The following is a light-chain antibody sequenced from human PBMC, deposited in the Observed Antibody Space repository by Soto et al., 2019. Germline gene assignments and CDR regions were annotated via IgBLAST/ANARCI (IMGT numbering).Light chain of an antibody. Sequence: DIQLTQSPSFLSASVGDRVTITCRASQGISSYLAWYQQKPRKAPKLLIYAASTLQSGVPSRFSGSRSGTEFTLTISSLQPEDFATSYCQQINSYPPGVTFGGGTKVEIK. CDR2: AAS. CDR1: QGISSY. V-gene: IGKV1-9*01. J-gene: IGKJ4*01. CDR3: QQINSYPPGVT.